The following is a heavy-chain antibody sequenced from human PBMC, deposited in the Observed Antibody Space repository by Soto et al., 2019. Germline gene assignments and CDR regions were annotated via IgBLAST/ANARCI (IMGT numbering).Heavy chain of an antibody. J-gene: IGHJ5*02. CDR1: CYSISSGYY. V-gene: IGHV4-38-2*01. CDR2: IYHGGST. D-gene: IGHD3-22*01. Sequence: PAETLSLTCAVSCYSISSGYYWGWLRQPPVKGLEWIGSIYHGGSTYYNPSLNSRGTLSIDMTNNHVSMMRNSVTAADTAVYYCARLGPWFPYYYDSCPYTCENWFDPWGQGTLVNVSS. CDR3: ARLGPWFPYYYDSCPYTCENWFDP.